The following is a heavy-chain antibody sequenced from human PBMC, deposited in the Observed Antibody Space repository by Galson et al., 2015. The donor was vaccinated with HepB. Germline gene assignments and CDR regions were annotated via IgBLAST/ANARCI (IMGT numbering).Heavy chain of an antibody. CDR1: GFTFSSYG. Sequence: SLRLSCAASGFTFSSYGMHWVRQAPGKGLEWVAVISYDGSNKYYADSVKGRFTISRDNSKNTLYLQMNSLRAEDTAVYYCAKLSGYSSGWYSEDYWGQGTLVTVSS. J-gene: IGHJ4*02. CDR2: ISYDGSNK. CDR3: AKLSGYSSGWYSEDY. V-gene: IGHV3-30*18. D-gene: IGHD6-19*01.